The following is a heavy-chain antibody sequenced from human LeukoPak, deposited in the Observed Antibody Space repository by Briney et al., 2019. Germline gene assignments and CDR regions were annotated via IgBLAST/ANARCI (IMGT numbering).Heavy chain of an antibody. CDR2: ISGSGGST. CDR1: GFTFSSYA. V-gene: IGHV3-23*01. J-gene: IGHJ4*02. CDR3: AKSVDFWSGYYGY. Sequence: GGSLRLSRAASGFTFSSYAMSWVRQAPGKGLEWVSAISGSGGSTYYADSVKGRFTISRDNSKNTLYLQMNSLRAEDTAVYYCAKSVDFWSGYYGYWGQGTLVTVSS. D-gene: IGHD3-3*01.